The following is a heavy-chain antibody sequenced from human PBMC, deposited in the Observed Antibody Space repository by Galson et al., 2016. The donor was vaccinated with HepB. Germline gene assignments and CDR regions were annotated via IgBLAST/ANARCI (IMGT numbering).Heavy chain of an antibody. CDR1: GYIFTNYA. Sequence: SVKVSCKASGYIFTNYAISWVRQAPGQGLEWMGWISAYNGNTNYAQKVQGRVTMTTVTSTSTAYMELRSLRSDDTAVYYCARGVLLRYFDWRLDWFDPWGQGTLVTVSS. V-gene: IGHV1-18*04. D-gene: IGHD3-9*01. CDR3: ARGVLLRYFDWRLDWFDP. CDR2: ISAYNGNT. J-gene: IGHJ5*02.